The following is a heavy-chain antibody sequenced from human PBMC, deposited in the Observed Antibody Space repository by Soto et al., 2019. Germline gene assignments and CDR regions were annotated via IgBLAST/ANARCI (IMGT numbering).Heavy chain of an antibody. Sequence: QVHLVQSGAEVKKPGASVKVACKASGYTFTSYDITWMRQAPGQGLEWMGWISAHNGNTDYAQKLQGRVIVTRDTSTSTAYMELRSLRSDDTAVYYCARVRDGEYWGQGALVTVSS. CDR1: GYTFTSYD. CDR3: ARVRDGEY. D-gene: IGHD3-10*01. J-gene: IGHJ4*02. V-gene: IGHV1-18*01. CDR2: ISAHNGNT.